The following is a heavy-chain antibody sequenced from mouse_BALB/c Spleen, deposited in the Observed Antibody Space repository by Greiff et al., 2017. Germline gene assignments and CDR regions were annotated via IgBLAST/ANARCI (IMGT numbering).Heavy chain of an antibody. Sequence: VKLQESGPGLVQPSQSLSITCTVSGFSLTSYGVHWVRQSPGKGLEWLGVIWSGGSTDYNAAFISRLSISKDNSKSQVFFKMNSLQADDTAIYYCAEGPITGDYAMDYWGQGTSVTVSS. CDR1: GFSLTSYG. CDR2: IWSGGST. CDR3: AEGPITGDYAMDY. V-gene: IGHV2-4-1*01. D-gene: IGHD1-1*01. J-gene: IGHJ4*01.